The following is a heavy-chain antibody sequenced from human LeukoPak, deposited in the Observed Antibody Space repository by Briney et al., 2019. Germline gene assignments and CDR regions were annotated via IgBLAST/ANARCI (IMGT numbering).Heavy chain of an antibody. V-gene: IGHV3-74*01. CDR1: GFTFSSYW. Sequence: GGSLRLXCAASGFTFSSYWMHWDRQAPGKGLVWVSLISGDGSTTIYADSVKGRFTISRDNAKNTLFLQMNSLRAEDTAVYYCAKRSKGGDSTGYYYYFDLWGRGTLVTVSS. J-gene: IGHJ2*01. CDR2: ISGDGSTT. CDR3: AKRSKGGDSTGYYYYFDL. D-gene: IGHD3-22*01.